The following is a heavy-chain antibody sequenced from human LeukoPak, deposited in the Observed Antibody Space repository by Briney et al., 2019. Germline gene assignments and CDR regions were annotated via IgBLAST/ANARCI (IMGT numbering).Heavy chain of an antibody. CDR2: VSYDGTVK. V-gene: IGHV3-30*18. CDR3: AKESPGNYYSAYFDY. CDR1: GLAFSSYG. J-gene: IGHJ4*02. Sequence: GGSLRLSCAATGLAFSSYGMQWVRQAPGKGLEWVAVVSYDGTVKYYADSVKGRFTISRDNSRNTLWLQMNSLRAEDTAVYYCAKESPGNYYSAYFDYWGQGTLVTVSS. D-gene: IGHD1-26*01.